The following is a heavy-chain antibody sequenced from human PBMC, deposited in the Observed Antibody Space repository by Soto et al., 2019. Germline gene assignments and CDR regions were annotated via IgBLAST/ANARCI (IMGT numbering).Heavy chain of an antibody. J-gene: IGHJ6*02. Sequence: TGGSLRLSCTASGVTCGDYAMSWFRQAPGKGLEWVGFIRSKAYGGTTEYAASVKGRFTISRDDSKSIAYLQMNSLKTEDTAVYYCTRLLEWVFHYGMDVWGQGTTVTVSS. CDR2: IRSKAYGGTT. V-gene: IGHV3-49*03. CDR1: GVTCGDYA. CDR3: TRLLEWVFHYGMDV. D-gene: IGHD3-3*01.